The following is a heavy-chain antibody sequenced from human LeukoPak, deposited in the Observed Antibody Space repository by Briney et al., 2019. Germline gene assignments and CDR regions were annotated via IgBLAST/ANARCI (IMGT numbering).Heavy chain of an antibody. V-gene: IGHV3-30*01. CDR3: ARDLSRYYFDY. CDR1: GFTFSSYA. D-gene: IGHD2/OR15-2a*01. Sequence: GRSLRLSCAASGFTFSSYAMHWVRQAPGKGLEWMAVISYDGSNKYYADSVKGRFTISRDNSKNTLYLQMNSLRAEDTAVYYCARDLSRYYFDYWGQGTLVTVSS. J-gene: IGHJ4*02. CDR2: ISYDGSNK.